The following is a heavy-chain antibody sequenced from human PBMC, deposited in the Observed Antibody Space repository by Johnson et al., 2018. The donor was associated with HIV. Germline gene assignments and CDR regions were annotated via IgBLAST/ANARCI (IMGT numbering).Heavy chain of an antibody. J-gene: IGHJ3*02. CDR1: GFSFSTYA. D-gene: IGHD7-27*01. V-gene: IGHV3-30*04. CDR3: ASPYEWGTGAFDI. Sequence: VQLVESGEGLVQPGRSLRLSCAASGFSFSTYAMHWVRQAPGKGLEWVAVISYDGSNKYYADSVKGRFTISRDNSENTLYLQMNRLRAEDTAVYYCASPYEWGTGAFDIWGQGTMVTVSS. CDR2: ISYDGSNK.